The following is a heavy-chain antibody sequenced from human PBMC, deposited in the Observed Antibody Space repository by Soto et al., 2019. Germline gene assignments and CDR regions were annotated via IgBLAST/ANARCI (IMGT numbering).Heavy chain of an antibody. CDR2: ISGSGGST. CDR1: GFTFSSHA. CDR3: AKGVVVVPATMDV. Sequence: PGGSVRRSCAASGFTFSSHAMSWVRQAPGKGLEWVSAISGSGGSTYYADSVKGRFTISRDNSKNTLYLQMNSLRAEDTAVYYCAKGVVVVPATMDVWGQGTTVTVSS. D-gene: IGHD2-2*01. J-gene: IGHJ6*02. V-gene: IGHV3-23*01.